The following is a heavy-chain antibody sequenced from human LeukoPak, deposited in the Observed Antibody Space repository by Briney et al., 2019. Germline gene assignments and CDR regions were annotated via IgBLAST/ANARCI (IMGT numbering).Heavy chain of an antibody. J-gene: IGHJ4*02. CDR2: ISSSGSSI. D-gene: IGHD2-21*02. CDR3: AKDPQGGHCSGADCTH. Sequence: GGSLRLSCAASGFTFSAFYMSWIRQAPGKGLEWVSYISSSGSSIYYVDSVKGRFTISRDNSKNTLYLQMNSLRVEDTAVYYCAKDPQGGHCSGADCTHWGQGTLVSVSS. CDR1: GFTFSAFY. V-gene: IGHV3-11*01.